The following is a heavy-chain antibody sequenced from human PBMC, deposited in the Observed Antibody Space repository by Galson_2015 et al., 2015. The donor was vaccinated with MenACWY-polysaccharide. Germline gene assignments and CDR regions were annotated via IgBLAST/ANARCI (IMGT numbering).Heavy chain of an antibody. CDR1: GYTFTTYD. CDR2: MNPNSGNT. CDR3: ARAIRREVLFIRAFEI. J-gene: IGHJ3*02. V-gene: IGHV1-8*01. D-gene: IGHD2-21*01. Sequence: SVKVSCKASGYTFTTYDINWVRQATGQGLEWMGWMNPNSGNTGYAQKFQGRVTMTRNTSISTAYMELSSLRSEDTAVYYCARAIRREVLFIRAFEIWGQGTMVTVSS.